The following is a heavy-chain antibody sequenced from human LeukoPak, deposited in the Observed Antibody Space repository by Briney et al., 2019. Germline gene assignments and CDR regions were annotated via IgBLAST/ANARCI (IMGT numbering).Heavy chain of an antibody. CDR1: GGSFSGYY. J-gene: IGHJ6*04. D-gene: IGHD6-19*01. CDR3: ARAKRLALAGTGYYYYGMDV. CDR2: INHSGST. V-gene: IGHV4-34*01. Sequence: SETLSLTCAVYGGSFSGYYWSWIRQPPGKGLEWIGEINHSGSTNYNPSLKSRVTISVDTSKNQFSLKLSSVTAADTAVHYCARAKRLALAGTGYYYYGMDVWGKGTTVTVSS.